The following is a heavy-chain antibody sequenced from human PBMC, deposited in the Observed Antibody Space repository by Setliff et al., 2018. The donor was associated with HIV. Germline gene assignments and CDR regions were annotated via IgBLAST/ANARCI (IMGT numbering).Heavy chain of an antibody. V-gene: IGHV4-59*01. Sequence: SETLSLTCTVSGDSISSNYWTWIRQPPGKGLEYIGYVYYTGSTNYNPSLKNRVTISIDTSKNQFSLKLRSVTAADTAVYYCARESPDGLDYWGQGTLVTGSS. CDR1: GDSISSNY. CDR2: VYYTGST. CDR3: ARESPDGLDY. J-gene: IGHJ4*02. D-gene: IGHD2-8*01.